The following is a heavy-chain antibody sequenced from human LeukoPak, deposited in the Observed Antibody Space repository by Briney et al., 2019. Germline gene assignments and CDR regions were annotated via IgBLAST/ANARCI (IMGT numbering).Heavy chain of an antibody. J-gene: IGHJ6*02. CDR2: IYYSGNT. CDR1: GGSVSSGSYY. Sequence: SETLSLTCTVSGGSVSSGSYYWSWIRQPPGKGLEWIGYIYYSGNTNCNPSLKSRVTISVDTSKDQFPLRLSSVTTADTAVYYCARDYTVSRYYYFYGMDVWGQGTTVTVSS. CDR3: ARDYTVSRYYYFYGMDV. V-gene: IGHV4-61*01. D-gene: IGHD3-16*01.